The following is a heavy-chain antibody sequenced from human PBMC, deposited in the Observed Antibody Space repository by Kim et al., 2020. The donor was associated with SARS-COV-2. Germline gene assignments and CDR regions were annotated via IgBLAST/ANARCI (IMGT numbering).Heavy chain of an antibody. J-gene: IGHJ3*02. D-gene: IGHD3-10*01. Sequence: KSRVTISVDTSKNQFSLKLSSVTAADTAVYYCAREIYGSGSYYTGDAFDIWGQGTMVTVSS. CDR3: AREIYGSGSYYTGDAFDI. V-gene: IGHV4-31*02.